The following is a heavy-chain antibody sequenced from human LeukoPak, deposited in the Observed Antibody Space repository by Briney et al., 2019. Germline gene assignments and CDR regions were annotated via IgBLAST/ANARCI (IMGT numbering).Heavy chain of an antibody. Sequence: GGSLRLSCAASGFTFSSYGMHWVRQAPGKGLEWVAFIRYDGSNKYYADSVKGRFTISRDNSKNALYLQMKRLRAEDKAVYYCAKGGGYEAQYYYYYLDVWGKGTTVTISS. J-gene: IGHJ6*03. CDR1: GFTFSSYG. CDR3: AKGGGYEAQYYYYYLDV. D-gene: IGHD5-12*01. V-gene: IGHV3-30*02. CDR2: IRYDGSNK.